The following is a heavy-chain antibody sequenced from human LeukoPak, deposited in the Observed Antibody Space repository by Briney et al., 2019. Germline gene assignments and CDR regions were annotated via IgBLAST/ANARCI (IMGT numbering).Heavy chain of an antibody. V-gene: IGHV1-2*02. J-gene: IGHJ4*02. CDR1: GYTFTAYH. CDR3: GRPDFGSGNYYPPPH. D-gene: IGHD3-10*01. Sequence: ASVKVSCKASGYTFTAYHIHWVRQAPGQGLGWMGWINPNSGGTNYVQKFQGRVTMTRDTSISTVYMELSRLRSDDTAVYYCGRPDFGSGNYYPPPHWGQGTLVTVSS. CDR2: INPNSGGT.